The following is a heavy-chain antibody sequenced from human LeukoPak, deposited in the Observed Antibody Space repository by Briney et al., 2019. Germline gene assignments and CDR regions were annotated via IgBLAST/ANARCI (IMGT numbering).Heavy chain of an antibody. CDR1: GFTFSSYW. Sequence: GGSLRLSCAASGFTFSSYWISWVRQAPGKGLEWVANIKKDGSEKYYVDSVKVRFTISRDNAKNSLYLQMNSLRAEDTAVYYCARDLYRIVVVPHYFDYWGQGTLVTVSS. V-gene: IGHV3-7*01. J-gene: IGHJ4*02. CDR3: ARDLYRIVVVPHYFDY. CDR2: IKKDGSEK. D-gene: IGHD3-22*01.